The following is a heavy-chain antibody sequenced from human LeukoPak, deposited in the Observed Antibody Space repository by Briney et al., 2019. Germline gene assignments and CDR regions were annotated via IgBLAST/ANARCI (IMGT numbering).Heavy chain of an antibody. J-gene: IGHJ3*02. V-gene: IGHV4-39*07. D-gene: IGHD3-10*01. Sequence: SETLSLTCTVSGGSISSSSYYWGWIRQPPGKGLEWIGGIYYSGSTYYNPSLKSRVTISVDTSKNQFSLKLSSVTAADTAVYYCARGAYYLNDAFDIWGQGTMVTVSS. CDR3: ARGAYYLNDAFDI. CDR2: IYYSGST. CDR1: GGSISSSSYY.